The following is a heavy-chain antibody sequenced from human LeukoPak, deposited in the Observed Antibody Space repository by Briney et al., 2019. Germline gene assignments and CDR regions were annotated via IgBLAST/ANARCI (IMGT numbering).Heavy chain of an antibody. CDR2: IHYSGSA. Sequence: SETLSLTCTVSGGSISSYYWSWIRQSPGKGLEWIGHIHYSGSANYNPSLKSRVTISVDPSKNQLSLRVNSMTAADTALYYCARAGYSSSWYSALDIWGQGTMVTVSS. CDR3: ARAGYSSSWYSALDI. CDR1: GGSISSYY. V-gene: IGHV4-59*01. J-gene: IGHJ3*02. D-gene: IGHD6-13*01.